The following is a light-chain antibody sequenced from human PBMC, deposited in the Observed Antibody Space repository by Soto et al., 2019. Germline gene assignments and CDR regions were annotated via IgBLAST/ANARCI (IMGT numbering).Light chain of an antibody. CDR3: SSYTSTNTYV. CDR1: SSDVGGYNY. Sequence: QSVLTQPASVSASPGQSITISCTGTSSDVGGYNYVSWYQQHPGKAPKVIIYDVTIRPSGVSYRFSGSKSGNTASLTISGLQAEYEADYYCSSYTSTNTYVFGTGTKVTVL. CDR2: DVT. V-gene: IGLV2-14*01. J-gene: IGLJ1*01.